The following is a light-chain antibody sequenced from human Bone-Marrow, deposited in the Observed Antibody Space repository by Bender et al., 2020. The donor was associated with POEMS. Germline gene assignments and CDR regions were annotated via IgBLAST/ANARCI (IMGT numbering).Light chain of an antibody. V-gene: IGLV2-23*02. J-gene: IGLJ1*01. CDR1: SSDVGSYNL. Sequence: QSALTQPASVSGSPGQSITISCTGTSSDVGSYNLVSWYQQHPGKAPKLMIYEVSKRPSGVPDRFSGSKSGNTASLTISGLLPDDEADYYCCSYAGGYFYVFGTGTKVTVL. CDR3: CSYAGGYFYV. CDR2: EVS.